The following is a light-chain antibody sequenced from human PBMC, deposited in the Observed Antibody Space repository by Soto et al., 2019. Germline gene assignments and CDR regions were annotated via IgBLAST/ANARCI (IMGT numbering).Light chain of an antibody. CDR3: SSYGGSRV. V-gene: IGLV2-14*01. Sequence: QSALTQPASVSGSPGQSISISCTGSSSDVGAYNYVAWYQQKPGKAPKLLIYEVDNRPSGISHRFSGSKSGNTASLTISGLQTEDEADYYCSSYGGSRVFGTGTKLTVL. J-gene: IGLJ1*01. CDR2: EVD. CDR1: SSDVGAYNY.